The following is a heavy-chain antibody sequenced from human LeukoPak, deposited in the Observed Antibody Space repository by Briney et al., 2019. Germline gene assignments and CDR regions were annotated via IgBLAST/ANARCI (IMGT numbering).Heavy chain of an antibody. J-gene: IGHJ4*02. CDR1: GFTFSSYE. CDR2: ISGSSSNT. D-gene: IGHD3-22*01. Sequence: GGSLRLSCAISGFTFSSYEMNWVRQAPGKGLEWLSYISGSSSNTNYADSVQGRFTISRDNAKNSLYLQMNSLRAEDTAVYYCARVNPTSSGFYAYWGQGTLVTVSS. CDR3: ARVNPTSSGFYAY. V-gene: IGHV3-48*03.